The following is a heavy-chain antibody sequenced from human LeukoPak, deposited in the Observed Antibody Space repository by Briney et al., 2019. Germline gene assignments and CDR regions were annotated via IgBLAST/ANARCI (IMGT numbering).Heavy chain of an antibody. CDR1: GFTVSSNY. Sequence: GGSLRLSCAASGFTVSSNYMSWVRQAPGKGLEWVSVIYSGGSTYYADSVKGRFTISRDNSKNTLYLQMNSLRAEVTAVYYCARGVVRGVPDYWGQGTLVTVSS. CDR3: ARGVVRGVPDY. J-gene: IGHJ4*02. D-gene: IGHD3-10*01. V-gene: IGHV3-53*01. CDR2: IYSGGST.